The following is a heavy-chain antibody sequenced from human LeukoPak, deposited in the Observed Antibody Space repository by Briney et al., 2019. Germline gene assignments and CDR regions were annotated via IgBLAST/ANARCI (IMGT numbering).Heavy chain of an antibody. V-gene: IGHV3-33*01. J-gene: IGHJ5*02. Sequence: GGSLRLSCAASGFTFSSYGMHWVRQAPGQGLEWVAVIWYDGSNKYYADSVQGRFTISRDNSKNTLYLQMNSLRAEDTAVYYCARDSQQLERRAWFDPWGQGTLVTVSS. CDR3: ARDSQQLERRAWFDP. D-gene: IGHD1-1*01. CDR2: IWYDGSNK. CDR1: GFTFSSYG.